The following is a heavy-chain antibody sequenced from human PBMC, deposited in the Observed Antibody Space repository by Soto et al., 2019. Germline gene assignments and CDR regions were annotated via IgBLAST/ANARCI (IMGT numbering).Heavy chain of an antibody. CDR1: GFTFSSYW. CDR3: TRDYNDYVWGGYRHIAPLPDY. CDR2: IKQDGSER. V-gene: IGHV3-7*01. D-gene: IGHD3-16*02. Sequence: EVQLVESGGGLVQPGGSLRLSCAASGFTFSSYWMSWVRQAPGKGLEWVANIKQDGSERNFVDSVKGRFTISRDNAKNSLYLQMNSLRAEDTAVYYCTRDYNDYVWGGYRHIAPLPDYWGQGTLVTVSS. J-gene: IGHJ4*02.